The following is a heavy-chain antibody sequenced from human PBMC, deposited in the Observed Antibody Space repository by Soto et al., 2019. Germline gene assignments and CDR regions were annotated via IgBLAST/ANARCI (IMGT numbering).Heavy chain of an antibody. J-gene: IGHJ5*02. CDR1: SGSISSSSYY. Sequence: PSETLSLTCTVSSGSISSSSYYWGWIRQPPGKGLEWIGSIYYSGDTYHNPSLKSRVTMSVDTSMNRFALRLTSVTAADTAVYYCARHVRPSTTPRRDWFDPWGQGTLVTLSS. CDR3: ARHVRPSTTPRRDWFDP. V-gene: IGHV4-39*01. CDR2: IYYSGDT. D-gene: IGHD3-10*02.